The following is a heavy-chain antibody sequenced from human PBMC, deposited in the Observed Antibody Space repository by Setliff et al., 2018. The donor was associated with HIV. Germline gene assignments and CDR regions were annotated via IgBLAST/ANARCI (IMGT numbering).Heavy chain of an antibody. CDR2: IYYSGNS. Sequence: SETLSLTCTVSGGSISSSSYYWGWIRQPPGKGLEWIGYIYYSGNSFYNPSLKSRTMLSVDTSMKQFSLKLNSVTAADTAVYYCARDSNAPYFQHWGQGTLVTVSS. D-gene: IGHD1-1*01. CDR1: GGSISSSSYY. CDR3: ARDSNAPYFQH. V-gene: IGHV4-31*03. J-gene: IGHJ1*01.